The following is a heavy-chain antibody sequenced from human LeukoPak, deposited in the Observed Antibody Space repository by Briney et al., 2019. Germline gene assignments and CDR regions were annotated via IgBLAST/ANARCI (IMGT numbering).Heavy chain of an antibody. CDR2: ISYDGSNK. Sequence: PGRSLRLSCAASGFTFSSYVMHWVRQAPGKGLEWVAVISYDGSNKFYADSVKGRFTISRDNSKNTLYLQMNSLRAEDTAVYYCATNPTYYDFWSRTTLDYWGQGTLVTVSS. V-gene: IGHV3-30*03. CDR3: ATNPTYYDFWSRTTLDY. J-gene: IGHJ4*02. D-gene: IGHD3-3*01. CDR1: GFTFSSYV.